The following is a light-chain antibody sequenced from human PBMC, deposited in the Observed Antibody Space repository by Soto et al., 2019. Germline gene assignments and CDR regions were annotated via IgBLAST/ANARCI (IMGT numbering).Light chain of an antibody. J-gene: IGKJ1*01. CDR3: QQSYSSVWT. V-gene: IGKV1-39*01. Sequence: DIQMTQSPSSLSASVGGKVTITCRASQNIHSYLSWYQQKSGRAPKLLIYASSTLQSGVPSRFGGSGSGTDFTLTISSLQPEDFATYYCQQSYSSVWTFGQGTKVDI. CDR1: QNIHSY. CDR2: ASS.